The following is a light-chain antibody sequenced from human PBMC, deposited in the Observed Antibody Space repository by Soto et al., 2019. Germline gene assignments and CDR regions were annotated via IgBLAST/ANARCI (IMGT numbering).Light chain of an antibody. CDR1: SSDVGGYNY. Sequence: QSALTQPPSASGSPGQSVTISCTGTSSDVGGYNYVSWYQHHPGKAPKLMIYDVSKRPSGVPDRFSGSNSGNTASLTVSGLQAEDEADYYCSSYAGSNTYVFGTGTKLTVL. CDR2: DVS. CDR3: SSYAGSNTYV. V-gene: IGLV2-8*01. J-gene: IGLJ1*01.